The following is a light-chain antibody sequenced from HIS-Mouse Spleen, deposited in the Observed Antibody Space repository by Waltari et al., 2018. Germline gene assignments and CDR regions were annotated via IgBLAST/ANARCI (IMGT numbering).Light chain of an antibody. CDR2: GAS. CDR3: QQYNNWWT. J-gene: IGKJ1*01. CDR1: QSVSSN. Sequence: EIVMTQSPATLSVSPGERATLSCRASQSVSSNLAWYQQKPGQAPRLLIYGASPTATGIPARFSGSGSGTEFTLTISSMQSEDFAVYYCQQYNNWWTFGQGTKVEIK. V-gene: IGKV3-15*01.